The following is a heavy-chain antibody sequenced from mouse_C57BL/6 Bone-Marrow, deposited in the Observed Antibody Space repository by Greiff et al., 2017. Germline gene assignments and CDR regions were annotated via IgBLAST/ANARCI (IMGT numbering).Heavy chain of an antibody. J-gene: IGHJ2*01. CDR1: GFTFSDYG. CDR3: ARQITTVVGDYYFDY. D-gene: IGHD1-1*01. CDR2: ISNLAYSI. V-gene: IGHV5-15*01. Sequence: EVHLVESGGGLVQPGGSLKLSCAASGFTFSDYGMAWVRQAPRKGPEWVAFISNLAYSIYYADTVTGRFTIARANAKNTLYLERSSLRSEDTAMYYLARQITTVVGDYYFDYWGQGTTLTVSS.